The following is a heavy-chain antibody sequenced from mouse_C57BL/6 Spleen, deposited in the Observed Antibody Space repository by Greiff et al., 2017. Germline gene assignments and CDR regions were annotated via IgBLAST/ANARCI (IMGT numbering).Heavy chain of an antibody. Sequence: EVQLQQSGPVLVKPGASVKMSCKASGYTFTDYYMNWVKQSHGKSLEWIGVINPYNGGTSYNQKFKGKATLTVDKSSSTAYMELNSLTSEDSAVYYAASETAQATGYFDYWGQGTTLTVSS. CDR2: INPYNGGT. D-gene: IGHD3-2*02. J-gene: IGHJ2*01. CDR1: GYTFTDYY. CDR3: ASETAQATGYFDY. V-gene: IGHV1-19*01.